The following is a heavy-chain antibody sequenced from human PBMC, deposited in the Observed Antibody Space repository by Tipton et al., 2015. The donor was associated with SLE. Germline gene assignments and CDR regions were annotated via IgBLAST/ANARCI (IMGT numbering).Heavy chain of an antibody. D-gene: IGHD1-26*01. CDR2: MDHSGIT. CDR3: ARVDRGPRYFDL. V-gene: IGHV4-34*01. J-gene: IGHJ2*01. CDR1: GGSFSGYY. Sequence: TLSLTCAVYGGSFSGYYWSWIRQPPGKGLEWIGEMDHSGITNYNPSLKSRVTISVETSKNHFSLTLSSVTAADTAVYYCARVDRGPRYFDLWGRGTLVTVSS.